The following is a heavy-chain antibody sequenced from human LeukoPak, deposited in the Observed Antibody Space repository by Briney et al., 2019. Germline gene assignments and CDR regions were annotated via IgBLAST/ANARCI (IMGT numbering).Heavy chain of an antibody. J-gene: IGHJ4*02. D-gene: IGHD3-9*01. CDR3: TRWDYDILAGYYFFDY. V-gene: IGHV3-49*03. Sequence: GGSLRLSCTASGFTFGDYAMSWFRQAPGKGLEWVGFIRSKAYGGTTEYAASVKGRFTISRDDSKSIAYLQMNSLKTEDTAVYYCTRWDYDILAGYYFFDYWGQGTLVTVSS. CDR1: GFTFGDYA. CDR2: IRSKAYGGTT.